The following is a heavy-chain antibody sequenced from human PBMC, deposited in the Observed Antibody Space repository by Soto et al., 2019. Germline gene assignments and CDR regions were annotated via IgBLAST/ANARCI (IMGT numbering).Heavy chain of an antibody. CDR1: GYTFASYT. V-gene: IGHV1-3*01. Sequence: QVQFVQSGPEVKKPGASVKVSCKASGYTFASYTLHWVRQAPGQRLEWMGWINAGNGNTKYSQKFQGRVTMTRDTSASTAYMHLTGLRAEDTAVYYCAREVGYCTVGSCYTYFHHWGQGSLVTVSS. D-gene: IGHD2-15*01. CDR3: AREVGYCTVGSCYTYFHH. J-gene: IGHJ1*01. CDR2: INAGNGNT.